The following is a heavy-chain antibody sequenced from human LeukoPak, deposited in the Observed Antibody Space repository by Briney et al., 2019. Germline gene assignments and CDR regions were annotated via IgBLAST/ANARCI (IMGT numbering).Heavy chain of an antibody. CDR2: ISSSSRYI. J-gene: IGHJ4*02. D-gene: IGHD2-8*02. Sequence: GGSLRLSCAASEFTFSDYSMNWVRQAPGKGLEWVASISSSSRYIYYADSVKGRFTISRDNAKSTLSLQMNSLRAEDTAIYYCATYRQVLLPFESWGQGTLVTVSS. V-gene: IGHV3-21*04. CDR1: EFTFSDYS. CDR3: ATYRQVLLPFES.